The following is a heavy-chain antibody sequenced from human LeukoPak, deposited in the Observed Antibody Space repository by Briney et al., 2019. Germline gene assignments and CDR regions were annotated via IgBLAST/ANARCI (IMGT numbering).Heavy chain of an antibody. CDR1: GYTFTSYD. D-gene: IGHD1/OR15-1a*01. CDR2: MNPNSGNT. CDR3: ARGRTAYYYYYGMDV. V-gene: IGHV1-8*01. J-gene: IGHJ6*02. Sequence: ASVKVSCKASGYTFTSYDINWVRQATGQGLAWMGWMNPNSGNTGYAQKFQGRVTMTRNTSISTAYMELSSLRSEDTAVYYCARGRTAYYYYYGMDVWGQGTTVTVSS.